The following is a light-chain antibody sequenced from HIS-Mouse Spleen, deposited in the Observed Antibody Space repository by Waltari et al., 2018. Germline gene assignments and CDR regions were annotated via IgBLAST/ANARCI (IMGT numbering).Light chain of an antibody. CDR2: DVS. V-gene: IGLV2-11*01. CDR1: SSHVGGYSC. CDR3: CSYAGSHVV. J-gene: IGLJ2*01. Sequence: QSALTQPRSVSGSPGQSVPISSTGTSSHVGGYSCFSWYQHPPGKAPKLMIYDVSKRPSGVPDRFSGSKSGNTASLTISGLQAEDEADYYCCSYAGSHVVFGGGTKLTVL.